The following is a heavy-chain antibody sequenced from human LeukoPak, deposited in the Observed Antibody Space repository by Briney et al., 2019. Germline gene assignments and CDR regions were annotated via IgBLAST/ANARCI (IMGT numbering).Heavy chain of an antibody. CDR3: AREIGYIVVVVAATEDAFDI. Sequence: GGSLRLSCAASGFTFSSYSMNGVRQAPGKGLEWVSSISSSSSYIYYADSVKGRFTISRDNAKNSLYLQMNSLRAEDTAVYYCAREIGYIVVVVAATEDAFDIWGQGTMVTVSS. CDR2: ISSSSSYI. V-gene: IGHV3-21*01. D-gene: IGHD2-15*01. J-gene: IGHJ3*02. CDR1: GFTFSSYS.